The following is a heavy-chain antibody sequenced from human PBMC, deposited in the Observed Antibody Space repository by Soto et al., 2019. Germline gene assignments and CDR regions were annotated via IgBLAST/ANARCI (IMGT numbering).Heavy chain of an antibody. J-gene: IGHJ4*02. D-gene: IGHD2-21*02. CDR2: IYWNDDK. Sequence: SGPTLVNPTQTLTLTCTFSGFSLSTSGVGVGWIRQPPGKALEWLALIYWNDDKRYSPSLKSRLTITKDTSKNQVVLTMTNMDPVDTATYYCAHVRQDCGCGCYSLDYWGQGTLVAVSS. V-gene: IGHV2-5*01. CDR1: GFSLSTSGVG. CDR3: AHVRQDCGCGCYSLDY.